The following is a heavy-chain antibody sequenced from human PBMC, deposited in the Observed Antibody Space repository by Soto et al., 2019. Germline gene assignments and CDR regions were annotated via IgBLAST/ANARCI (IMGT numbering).Heavy chain of an antibody. CDR2: ISGSGVNK. CDR3: AKDFLQDWGQDYYYGMDV. Sequence: GGALRVSCAASGVMCSRYGMSGVRQSPGKGPEWVSSISGSGVNKFYADSVKGRFTISRDNSKNMLYLQMSSLRAEDTALYYCAKDFLQDWGQDYYYGMDVWRQVTTVTVSS. CDR1: GVMCSRYG. J-gene: IGHJ6*02. V-gene: IGHV3-23*01. D-gene: IGHD7-27*01.